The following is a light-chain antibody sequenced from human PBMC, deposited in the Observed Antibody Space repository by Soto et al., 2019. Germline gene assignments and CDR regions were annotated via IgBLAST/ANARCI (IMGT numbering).Light chain of an antibody. J-gene: IGKJ1*01. CDR3: QQSYSTPRT. Sequence: DIQMPQSPSSLSASVGDRVTLTCRASQSIRSYLNWYQQKQGKAPKLLLYGASSLQSGVPSRFSGSGAGTDFTLAIDSLQPEDFATYYCQQSYSTPRTFGQGTKVEI. V-gene: IGKV1-39*01. CDR1: QSIRSY. CDR2: GAS.